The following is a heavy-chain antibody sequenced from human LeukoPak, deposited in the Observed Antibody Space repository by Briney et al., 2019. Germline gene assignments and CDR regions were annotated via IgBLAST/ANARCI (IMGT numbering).Heavy chain of an antibody. D-gene: IGHD3-10*01. Sequence: SGTLSLTCAVSGGSISSSNWWSWVRQPPGKGLEWIREIYHSGRTNYTPSLKSRVTISVDKSKNQLSLKLSSVTAADTAVYYCAKSNGYGLVDIWGQGTMVTVSS. V-gene: IGHV4-4*02. CDR1: GGSISSSNW. J-gene: IGHJ3*02. CDR2: IYHSGRT. CDR3: AKSNGYGLVDI.